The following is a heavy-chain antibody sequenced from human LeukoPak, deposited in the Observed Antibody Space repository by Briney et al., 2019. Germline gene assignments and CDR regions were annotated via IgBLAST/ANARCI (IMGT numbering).Heavy chain of an antibody. D-gene: IGHD3-22*01. CDR3: ARLKFYDSTGYSPGYYMDV. V-gene: IGHV4-4*07. CDR2: IYGSGIT. CDR1: GGSIISNY. Sequence: PSETLSLTCTASGGSIISNYWSWIRQSAGTGLEWIGRIYGSGITDYNPSLKSRVTMSLDTSRKQFSLRLTSVTAADTAVYYCARLKFYDSTGYSPGYYMDVWGKGTTVSVFS. J-gene: IGHJ6*03.